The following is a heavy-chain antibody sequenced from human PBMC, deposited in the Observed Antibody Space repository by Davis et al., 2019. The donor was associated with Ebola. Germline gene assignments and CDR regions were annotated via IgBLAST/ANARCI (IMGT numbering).Heavy chain of an antibody. D-gene: IGHD6-19*01. J-gene: IGHJ4*02. CDR1: GGTFSSYA. Sequence: AASVKVSCKASGGTFSSYAISWVRQAPGQGLEWMGRIIPILGIANYAQKFQGRVTMTRDTSTSTVYMELSSLRSEDTAVYYCARGPPQGPIAVAGKWFDYWGQGTLVTVSS. CDR2: IIPILGIA. V-gene: IGHV1-69*04. CDR3: ARGPPQGPIAVAGKWFDY.